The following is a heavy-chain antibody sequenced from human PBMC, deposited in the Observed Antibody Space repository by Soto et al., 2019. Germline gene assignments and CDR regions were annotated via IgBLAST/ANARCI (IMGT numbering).Heavy chain of an antibody. Sequence: QVQLQESGPGLVKPSETLSLTCTVSGGSISSYYWSWIRQPPGKGLEWIGYIYYSGSTNYNPSLKSRVTISVDTSKNQFSLKLSSVTAADTAVYYCASLSGSEAPFDYWGQGTLVTVSS. J-gene: IGHJ4*02. V-gene: IGHV4-59*01. CDR1: GGSISSYY. CDR3: ASLSGSEAPFDY. CDR2: IYYSGST. D-gene: IGHD1-26*01.